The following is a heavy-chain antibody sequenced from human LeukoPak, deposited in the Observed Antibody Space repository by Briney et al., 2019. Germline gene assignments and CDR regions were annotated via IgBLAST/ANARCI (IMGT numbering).Heavy chain of an antibody. CDR2: IYYSRNT. CDR1: GGSISSSSFY. V-gene: IGHV4-39*01. J-gene: IGHJ4*02. Sequence: SETLSLTCTVSGGSISSSSFYWVWIRQPPGKVLELIGSIYYSRNTYYNPSLKSRVTISVDTSKNQFSLKLSSVTATATAVYYCARLPRLVVIAIKGYYFDYWGQGTLVTVSS. CDR3: ARLPRLVVIAIKGYYFDY. D-gene: IGHD2-21*01.